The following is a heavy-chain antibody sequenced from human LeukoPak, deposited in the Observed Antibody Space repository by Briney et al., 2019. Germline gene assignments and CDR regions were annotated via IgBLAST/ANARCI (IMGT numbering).Heavy chain of an antibody. V-gene: IGHV1-2*02. CDR2: MNPNSGGT. D-gene: IGHD6-19*01. CDR1: GYTFTGYY. Sequence: ASVKVSCKASGYTFTGYYMHWVRQAPGQGLDWMGWMNPNSGGTNYAQKFQGRVTMTRDTSVSTAHMELSRLISDDSAVYYCARGVAVAGTGLYYFDSWGQGTLVTVSP. J-gene: IGHJ4*02. CDR3: ARGVAVAGTGLYYFDS.